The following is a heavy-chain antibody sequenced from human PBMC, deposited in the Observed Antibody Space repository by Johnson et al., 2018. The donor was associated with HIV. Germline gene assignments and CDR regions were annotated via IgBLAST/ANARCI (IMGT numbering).Heavy chain of an antibody. CDR3: ARDLAYGDIVLVSAFDI. V-gene: IGHV3-23*04. D-gene: IGHD2-8*02. J-gene: IGHJ3*02. CDR1: GFTFSSYG. Sequence: MLLVESGGGLVQPGGSLRLSCAASGFTFSSYGMSWVRQAPGKGLEWVSGVTGTGGDTYYAESVKGRFTISRDNSKNTLYLQMNSLRAEDTALYYCARDLAYGDIVLVSAFDIWGQGTMVTVSS. CDR2: VTGTGGDT.